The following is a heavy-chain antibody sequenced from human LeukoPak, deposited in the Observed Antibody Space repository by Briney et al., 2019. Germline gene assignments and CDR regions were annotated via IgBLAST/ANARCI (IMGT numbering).Heavy chain of an antibody. CDR1: GFTFSSYS. CDR2: ISSSSSTT. Sequence: GGSLRLSCAASGFTFSSYSMNWLRQAPGKGLEWVSYISSSSSTTYYADSVKGRFTISRDNAKNSLYLQMNSLRAEDTAVYYCAAGPEAVDSWGQGTLVTVSS. D-gene: IGHD3-10*01. J-gene: IGHJ4*02. CDR3: AAGPEAVDS. V-gene: IGHV3-48*01.